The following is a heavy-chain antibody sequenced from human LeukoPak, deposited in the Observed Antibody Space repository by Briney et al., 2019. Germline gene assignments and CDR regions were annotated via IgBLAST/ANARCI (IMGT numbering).Heavy chain of an antibody. CDR2: INPSGGST. CDR1: GYTFTSYY. CDR3: ASPLGYCSSTSCYERPYGMDV. D-gene: IGHD2-2*01. V-gene: IGHV1-46*01. J-gene: IGHJ6*02. Sequence: GSSVTVSCKASGYTFTSYYMHWVRQAPGQGLEWMGIINPSGGSTSYAQKFQGRVTMTRDTSTSTVYMELSSLRSEDTAVYYCASPLGYCSSTSCYERPYGMDVWGQGTTVTVSS.